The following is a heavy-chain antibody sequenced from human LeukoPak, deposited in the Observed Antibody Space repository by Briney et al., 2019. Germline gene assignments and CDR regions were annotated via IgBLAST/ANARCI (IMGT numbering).Heavy chain of an antibody. J-gene: IGHJ4*02. D-gene: IGHD3-9*01. V-gene: IGHV4-39*07. CDR3: ARDIPTGYYDN. Sequence: SETLSLTCTVSGSMTDYYWGWIRQPPGKGLEWIGSIYYSGTTYYYPSLKSRVTISIDTSKNQFFLKLSSVTAADTAVYYCARDIPTGYYDNWGQGILVTVSS. CDR1: GSMTDYY. CDR2: IYYSGTT.